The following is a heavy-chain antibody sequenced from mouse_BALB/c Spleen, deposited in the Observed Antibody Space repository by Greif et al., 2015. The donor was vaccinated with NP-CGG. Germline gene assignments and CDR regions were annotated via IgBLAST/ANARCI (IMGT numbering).Heavy chain of an antibody. J-gene: IGHJ2*01. CDR3: ALYYYGNARFDY. V-gene: IGHV14-3*02. D-gene: IGHD1-1*01. Sequence: EVKLMESGAELVKPGASVKLSCTASGFNIKDTSIHWVKQRPEQGLEWIGRIAPANGNIKYDPKFQGKATITVDTSSNTAYLQLISLTSEDTAVYYRALYYYGNARFDYWGQGTTLTVSS. CDR1: GFNIKDTS. CDR2: IAPANGNI.